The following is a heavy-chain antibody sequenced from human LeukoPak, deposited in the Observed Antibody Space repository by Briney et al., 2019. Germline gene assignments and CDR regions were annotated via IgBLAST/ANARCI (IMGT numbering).Heavy chain of an antibody. CDR1: GFTFSSYG. J-gene: IGHJ6*02. D-gene: IGHD1-26*01. V-gene: IGHV3-30*18. CDR3: AKDDSGSNLFSGMDV. Sequence: GGSLRLSCAASGFTFSSYGMHWVRQAPGKGLEWVAVISYDGSNKYYADSVKGRFTISRDNSKNTLYLQMNSLRAEDTAVYYCAKDDSGSNLFSGMDVWGQGTTVTVSS. CDR2: ISYDGSNK.